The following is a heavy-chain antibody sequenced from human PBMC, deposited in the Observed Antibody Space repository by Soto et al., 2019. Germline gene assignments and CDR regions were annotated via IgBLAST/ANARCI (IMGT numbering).Heavy chain of an antibody. V-gene: IGHV1-18*01. CDR3: ARDQLLSPNYGGNSGGHYYYGMDV. CDR2: ISAYNGNT. D-gene: IGHD4-17*01. CDR1: GYTFTSYG. Sequence: ASVKVSCKASGYTFTSYGISWVRQAPGQGLEWMGWISAYNGNTNYAQKLQGRVTMTTDTSTSTAYMELRSLRSDDTAVYYCARDQLLSPNYGGNSGGHYYYGMDVWGQGTTVTVSS. J-gene: IGHJ6*02.